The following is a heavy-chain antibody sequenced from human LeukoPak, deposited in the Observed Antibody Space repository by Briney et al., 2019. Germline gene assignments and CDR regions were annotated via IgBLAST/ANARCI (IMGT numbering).Heavy chain of an antibody. J-gene: IGHJ4*02. V-gene: IGHV3-74*01. D-gene: IGHD5-18*01. CDR2: INSDGSST. CDR1: GFTFSSHA. Sequence: GGSLRLSCVGSGFTFSSHAMTWVRQAPGKGLVWVSRINSDGSSTTYADSVKGRFTISRDNGQNTLYLQMNSLRAEDTAVYYCAREGRGYSYAFEYWGQGTLVTVSS. CDR3: AREGRGYSYAFEY.